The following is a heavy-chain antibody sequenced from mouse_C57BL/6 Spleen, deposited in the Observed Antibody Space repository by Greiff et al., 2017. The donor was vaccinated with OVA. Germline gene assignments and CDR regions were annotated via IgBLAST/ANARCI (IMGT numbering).Heavy chain of an antibody. J-gene: IGHJ4*01. Sequence: QVQLQQPGAELVKPGASVKLSCKASGYTFTSYWMHWVKQRPGRGLEWIGRIDPNSGGTTYNEKFKSKAKLTVDKPSSTAYMQLSSLTSEDSAVDYCARWYLNWDYAMDYWGQGTSVTVSS. CDR2: IDPNSGGT. CDR3: ARWYLNWDYAMDY. V-gene: IGHV1-72*01. CDR1: GYTFTSYW. D-gene: IGHD4-1*01.